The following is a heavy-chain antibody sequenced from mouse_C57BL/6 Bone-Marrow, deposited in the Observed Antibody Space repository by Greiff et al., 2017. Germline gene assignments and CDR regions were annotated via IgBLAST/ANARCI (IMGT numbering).Heavy chain of an antibody. V-gene: IGHV1-52*01. Sequence: QVQLQQPGAELVRPGSSVKLSCKASGYTFTSYWMHWVKQRPIQGLEWIGNIDPSDSETHYNQKFKDKATLTVDKSSSTAYMQLSSLTSEDSAVYYFARWHYGSSSCDYWGQGTTLTVSS. CDR1: GYTFTSYW. CDR2: IDPSDSET. D-gene: IGHD1-1*01. J-gene: IGHJ2*01. CDR3: ARWHYGSSSCDY.